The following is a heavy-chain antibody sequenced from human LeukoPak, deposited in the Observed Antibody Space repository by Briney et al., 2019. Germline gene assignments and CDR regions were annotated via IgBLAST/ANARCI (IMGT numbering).Heavy chain of an antibody. V-gene: IGHV3-74*01. CDR2: INTDGSRT. J-gene: IGHJ2*01. CDR1: GFTFSNYW. CDR3: ARVRQGEWYFDL. D-gene: IGHD1-26*01. Sequence: GGSLRLSCAASGFTFSNYWMHWVRQAPGTGLVWVSRINTDGSRTSYVDSVKGRFTISRDNAENTLYLQMDSLRAEDTAVYYCARVRQGEWYFDLWGRGTLVTVSS.